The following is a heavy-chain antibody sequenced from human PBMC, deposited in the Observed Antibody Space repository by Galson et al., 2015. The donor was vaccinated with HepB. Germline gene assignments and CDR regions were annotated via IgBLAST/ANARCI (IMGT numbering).Heavy chain of an antibody. CDR1: GNSIKRRGYY. CDR3: ARHDVTAAGSPADFDF. Sequence: ETLSLTCSVSGNSIKRRGYYWGWIRQPPGKGLEWIGDMYYTGTTFYNPSLKSRVTISVDASMNRFSLRLTSVTAADTAVYYCARHDVTAAGSPADFDFWGQGTLVTVSS. J-gene: IGHJ4*02. V-gene: IGHV4-39*01. CDR2: MYYTGTT. D-gene: IGHD6-13*01.